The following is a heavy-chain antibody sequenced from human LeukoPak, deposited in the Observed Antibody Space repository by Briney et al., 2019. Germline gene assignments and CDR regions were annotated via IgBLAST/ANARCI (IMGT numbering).Heavy chain of an antibody. D-gene: IGHD3-3*01. J-gene: IGHJ4*02. CDR2: IIPMFGTS. CDR1: GGNFISYA. Sequence: ASVKVSCKASGGNFISYAVSWVRHAPGQGLEWMGGIIPMFGTSNYAQKFQGRVTITTDESTTTAYMELSSLSSEDTAVYYCATYTLSQFWSGYYHFDYWGQGTLVSVSS. CDR3: ATYTLSQFWSGYYHFDY. V-gene: IGHV1-69*05.